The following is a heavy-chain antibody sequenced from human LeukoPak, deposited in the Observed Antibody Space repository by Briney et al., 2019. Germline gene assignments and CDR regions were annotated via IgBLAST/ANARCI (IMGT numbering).Heavy chain of an antibody. Sequence: ASVKVSCKASGYTFTSYDINWVRQATGQGLEWMGWMNPNSGNTGYAQKFQGRVTITRNTSISTAYMELSSLRSEDTAVYYCASISGSSGDAFDIWGQGTMVTVSS. CDR2: MNPNSGNT. J-gene: IGHJ3*02. CDR3: ASISGSSGDAFDI. CDR1: GYTFTSYD. D-gene: IGHD1-26*01. V-gene: IGHV1-8*03.